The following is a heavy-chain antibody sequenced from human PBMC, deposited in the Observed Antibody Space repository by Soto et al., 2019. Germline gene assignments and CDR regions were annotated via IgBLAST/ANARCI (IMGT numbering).Heavy chain of an antibody. Sequence: SGPTLVNPTQPLTLTCTFSGFSLSTSGMRVSWIRQPPGKALEWLARIDWDDDKFYSTSLKTRLTISKDTSKNQVVLTMTNMDPVDTATYYCARHMTTVTLAAPGFDPWGQGTLVTVSS. CDR3: ARHMTTVTLAAPGFDP. D-gene: IGHD4-4*01. V-gene: IGHV2-70*04. CDR1: GFSLSTSGMR. CDR2: IDWDDDK. J-gene: IGHJ5*02.